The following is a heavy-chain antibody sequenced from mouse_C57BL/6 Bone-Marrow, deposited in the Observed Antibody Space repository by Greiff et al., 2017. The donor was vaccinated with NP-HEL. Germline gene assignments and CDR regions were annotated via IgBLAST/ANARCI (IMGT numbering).Heavy chain of an antibody. D-gene: IGHD2-14*01. Sequence: QVQLQQPGAELVKPGASVKMSCKASGYTFTSYWITWVKQRPGQGLEWIGDIYPGSGSTNYNEKFKSKATLTVDTSSSTAYMQLSSLTSEDSAVYYCASPTIGDGYFSMDYWGQGTSVTVSS. V-gene: IGHV1-55*01. CDR1: GYTFTSYW. CDR2: IYPGSGST. J-gene: IGHJ4*01. CDR3: ASPTIGDGYFSMDY.